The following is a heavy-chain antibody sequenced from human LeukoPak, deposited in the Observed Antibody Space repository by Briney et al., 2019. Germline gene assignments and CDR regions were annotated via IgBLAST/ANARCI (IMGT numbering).Heavy chain of an antibody. CDR3: AREDFLEWPSGVYEA. J-gene: IGHJ3*01. V-gene: IGHV1-69*01. CDR1: GDTFSNYA. Sequence: GSSVKVSCKASGDTFSNYAVTWVRQAPGQGLEWMGGIIPILATTNYAQKFQGKVTITADDSTSTAFMEVNSLRSEDTAVYYCAREDFLEWPSGVYEAWGHGKRVTV. D-gene: IGHD3-3*01. CDR2: IIPILATT.